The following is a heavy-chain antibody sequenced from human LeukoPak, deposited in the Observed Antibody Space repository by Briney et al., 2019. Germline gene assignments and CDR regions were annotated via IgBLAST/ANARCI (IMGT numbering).Heavy chain of an antibody. CDR2: ISHSGST. Sequence: SVTLSLTCTVSGGSVSSASYYWSWIRQPPGKGLEWIGYISHSGSTNYNPSLKSRVTISVDTSKNQFSLRLSSVTAADTAVFYCASFKYYNDNSGYYRFDYWGQGTLVTVSS. J-gene: IGHJ4*02. CDR3: ASFKYYNDNSGYYRFDY. D-gene: IGHD3-22*01. CDR1: GGSVSSASYY. V-gene: IGHV4-61*01.